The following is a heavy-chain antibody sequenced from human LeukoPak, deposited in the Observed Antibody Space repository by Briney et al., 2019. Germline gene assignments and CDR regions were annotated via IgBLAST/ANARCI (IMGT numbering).Heavy chain of an antibody. V-gene: IGHV4-61*05. J-gene: IGHJ4*02. Sequence: SETLSLTCTVSGGSISSSSYYWGWIRQPPGKGLEWIGYIYYSGSTHYNPSLKSRVTISVDTSKNQFSLKLSSVTAADTAVYYCAGHYGSGSYYDYWGQGTLVTVSS. CDR2: IYYSGST. D-gene: IGHD3-10*01. CDR3: AGHYGSGSYYDY. CDR1: GGSISSSSYY.